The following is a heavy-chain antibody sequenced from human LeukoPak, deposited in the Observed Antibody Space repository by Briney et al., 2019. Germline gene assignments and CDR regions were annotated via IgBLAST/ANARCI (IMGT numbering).Heavy chain of an antibody. D-gene: IGHD2-8*01. CDR2: ICPGTSDT. J-gene: IGHJ4*02. CDR1: GSSFTNYW. CDR3: ARRASCINGVCEYYDS. V-gene: IGHV5-51*01. Sequence: GGPLKTSLKGSGSSFTNYWIGWGRPRPGKGVGWRGIICPGTSDTRYSPSFQGQLTISADKSISTAYLQWSSLKASDTAMYFCARRASCINGVCEYYDSWGQGTLVTVSS.